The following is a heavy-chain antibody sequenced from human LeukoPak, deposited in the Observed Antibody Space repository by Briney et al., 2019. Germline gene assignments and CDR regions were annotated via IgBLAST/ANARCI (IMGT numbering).Heavy chain of an antibody. CDR3: ARGPSCSSTSCYGFYYFDY. D-gene: IGHD2-2*01. Sequence: ASVKVSCKASGGTFSSYAISWVRQAPGQGLEWMGGIIPIFGTANYAQKFQGRVTITTDESTSTAYMELSSLRSEDTAVYYCARGPSCSSTSCYGFYYFDYWGQGTLVTASS. V-gene: IGHV1-69*05. J-gene: IGHJ4*02. CDR1: GGTFSSYA. CDR2: IIPIFGTA.